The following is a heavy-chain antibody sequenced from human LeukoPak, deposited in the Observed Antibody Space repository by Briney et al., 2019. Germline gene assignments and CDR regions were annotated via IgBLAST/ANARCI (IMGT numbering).Heavy chain of an antibody. V-gene: IGHV3-23*01. CDR3: AKSLGNQGVIDY. CDR1: GFIFRNHA. J-gene: IGHJ4*02. Sequence: GGSLRHSCAASGFIFRNHAMNWVRQAPGQGLEWVSGVSASGGSTFNTDSVKGRFSISRDNSKNTLYLEMNSLRPEDTALYYCAKSLGNQGVIDYWGQGTLATVSS. CDR2: VSASGGST. D-gene: IGHD3-10*01.